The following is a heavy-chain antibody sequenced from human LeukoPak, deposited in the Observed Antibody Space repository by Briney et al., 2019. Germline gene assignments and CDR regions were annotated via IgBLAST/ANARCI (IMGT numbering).Heavy chain of an antibody. CDR1: EYTFTGYY. CDR3: ARDLSRDNWFDP. V-gene: IGHV1-2*02. Sequence: ASVRVSCKAYEYTFTGYYMHWVRQAPGQGLEWMGWINPSSGGTNYAEKFQGRVTMTRDTSIRTAYMELTGLTSDDTAIYYCARDLSRDNWFDPWGQGILVSVSS. J-gene: IGHJ5*02. CDR2: INPSSGGT.